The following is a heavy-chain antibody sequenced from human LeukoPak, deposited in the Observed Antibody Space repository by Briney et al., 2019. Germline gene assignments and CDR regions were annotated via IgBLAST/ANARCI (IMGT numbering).Heavy chain of an antibody. CDR1: GFTFSSYG. Sequence: GGSLRLSCAASGFTFSSYGMHWVRQAPGKGLEWVAVISYDGSNKYYADSVKGRFTISRDNSKNTLYLQMNSLRAEDTAVYYCARRGTWIQLVDYWGQGTLVTVSS. V-gene: IGHV3-30*03. CDR3: ARRGTWIQLVDY. CDR2: ISYDGSNK. J-gene: IGHJ4*02. D-gene: IGHD5-18*01.